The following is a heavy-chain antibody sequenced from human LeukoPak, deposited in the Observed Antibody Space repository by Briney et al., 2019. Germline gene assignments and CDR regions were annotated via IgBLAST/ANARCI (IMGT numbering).Heavy chain of an antibody. V-gene: IGHV3-7*01. D-gene: IGHD2-2*02. J-gene: IGHJ3*02. CDR1: GFTFSSYW. CDR2: IKQDGSEK. CDR3: SRHLGYCSSTSCYTYAFDI. Sequence: GGSLRLSCAASGFTFSSYWMSWVRQAPGKGLEWVANIKQDGSEKYYVDSVKGRFTISRDNAKNSLYLQVNSLRAEDTAVYYCSRHLGYCSSTSCYTYAFDIWGQGTMVTVSS.